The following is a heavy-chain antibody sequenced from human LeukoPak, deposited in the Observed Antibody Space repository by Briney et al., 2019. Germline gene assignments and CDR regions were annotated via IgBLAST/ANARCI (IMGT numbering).Heavy chain of an antibody. J-gene: IGHJ4*02. CDR2: ISYDGSNK. D-gene: IGHD6-19*01. CDR3: AKKAVAGTIDY. CDR1: GFTFSSYG. Sequence: PGGSLRLSCAASGFTFSSYGMRWVRQAPGKGLEWVAVISYDGSNKYYADSVKGRFTISRDNSKNTLYLQMNSLRAEDTAVYYCAKKAVAGTIDYWGQGTLVTVSS. V-gene: IGHV3-30*18.